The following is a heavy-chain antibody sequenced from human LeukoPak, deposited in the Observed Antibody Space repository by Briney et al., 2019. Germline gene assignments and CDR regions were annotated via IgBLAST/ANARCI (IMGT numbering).Heavy chain of an antibody. Sequence: GRSLRLSCAASGFTFSSYAMHWVRQAPGKGLEWVAVISYDGSNKYYADSVKGRSTISRDNSKNTLYLQMNSLRAEDTAVYYCATGRDLFDYWGQGTLVTVSS. J-gene: IGHJ4*02. CDR3: ATGRDLFDY. CDR2: ISYDGSNK. V-gene: IGHV3-30-3*01. D-gene: IGHD3-10*01. CDR1: GFTFSSYA.